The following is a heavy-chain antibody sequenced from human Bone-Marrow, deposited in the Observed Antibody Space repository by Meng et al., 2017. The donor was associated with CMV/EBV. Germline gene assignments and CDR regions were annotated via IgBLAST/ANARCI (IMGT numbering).Heavy chain of an antibody. D-gene: IGHD6-19*01. J-gene: IGHJ6*02. V-gene: IGHV3-9*01. Sequence: SLKIYCAASGFTFDDYAMHWVRQAPGKGLEWVSGISWNSGSIGYADSVKGRFTISRDNAKNSLYMQMNSLRAEDTALYYSVRDLFSSGWYAMDVWGQGTTVTVSS. CDR2: ISWNSGSI. CDR1: GFTFDDYA. CDR3: VRDLFSSGWYAMDV.